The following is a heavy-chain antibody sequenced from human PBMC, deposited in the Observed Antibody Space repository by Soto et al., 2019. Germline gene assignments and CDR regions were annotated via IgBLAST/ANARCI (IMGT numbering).Heavy chain of an antibody. D-gene: IGHD3-3*01. CDR3: ARDHYDFWSGYFY. CDR1: GYTFIGYY. V-gene: IGHV1-2*02. J-gene: IGHJ4*02. Sequence: ASVKVSFKASGYTFIGYYMHWVRQAPGQGLEWMGWINPNSGGTNYAQKFQGRVTMTRDTSISTAYMELSRLRSDDTAVYYCARDHYDFWSGYFYWGQGTLVTVSS. CDR2: INPNSGGT.